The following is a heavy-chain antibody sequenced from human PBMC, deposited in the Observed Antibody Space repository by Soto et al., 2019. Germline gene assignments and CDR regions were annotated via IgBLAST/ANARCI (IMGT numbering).Heavy chain of an antibody. Sequence: EVQLLDSGGGLVQPGGSLRLSCTASGFTFSDYAMSWVRQPPGKGLEWDSVISAGGSTYYADSVKGRFTVSRANSKNTLYLQMNSLRAEDTAVYYCANVPIWCSSTSCYTEGFDYWGQGTLVTVSS. CDR3: ANVPIWCSSTSCYTEGFDY. CDR1: GFTFSDYA. CDR2: ISAGGST. V-gene: IGHV3-23*01. D-gene: IGHD2-2*02. J-gene: IGHJ4*02.